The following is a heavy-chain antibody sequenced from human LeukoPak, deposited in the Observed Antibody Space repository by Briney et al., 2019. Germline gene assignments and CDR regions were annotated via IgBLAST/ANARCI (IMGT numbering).Heavy chain of an antibody. CDR1: GGSISSGGYY. J-gene: IGHJ4*02. V-gene: IGHV4-30-2*01. Sequence: SETLSLTCTVSGGSISSGGYYWSWIRQPPGKGLEWIGYIYHSGSTYYNPSLKSRVTISVDRSKNQFSLKLSSVTAADTAVYYCARTSPRDGYCSSTSCLGLVDYWGQGTLVTVSS. CDR2: IYHSGST. D-gene: IGHD2-2*01. CDR3: ARTSPRDGYCSSTSCLGLVDY.